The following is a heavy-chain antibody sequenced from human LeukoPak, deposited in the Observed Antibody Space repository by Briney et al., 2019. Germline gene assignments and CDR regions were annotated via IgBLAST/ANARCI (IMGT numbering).Heavy chain of an antibody. CDR2: MSHDGSNE. Sequence: PGGSLRLSCAASRFTLTSFGMHWVRQAPGKGLDWVAFMSHDGSNEYYADSVKGRFTISRDTSKNTLFLQMNSLRVEDTAVYYCAKESPVTHRAFDLWGRGTLVTVSS. J-gene: IGHJ2*01. CDR1: RFTLTSFG. CDR3: AKESPVTHRAFDL. D-gene: IGHD2-21*02. V-gene: IGHV3-30*18.